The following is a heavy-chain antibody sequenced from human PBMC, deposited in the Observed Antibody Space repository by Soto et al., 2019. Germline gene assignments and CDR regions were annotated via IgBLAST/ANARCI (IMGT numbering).Heavy chain of an antibody. Sequence: QVQLVQSGAEVKKPGSSVKVSCKASGGTFSSYAISWVRQAPGQWLEWMGGIIPIFATANYAQKFQGSVTITADESTRTADMELSSLSSEDTAVYYCARGRYSSSWYTSGYFDYWGKGTLVTVSS. CDR1: GGTFSSYA. J-gene: IGHJ4*02. CDR3: ARGRYSSSWYTSGYFDY. V-gene: IGHV1-69*01. D-gene: IGHD6-13*01. CDR2: IIPIFATA.